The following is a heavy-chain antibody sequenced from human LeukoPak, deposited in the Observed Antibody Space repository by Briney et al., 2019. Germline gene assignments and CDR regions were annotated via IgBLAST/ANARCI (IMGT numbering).Heavy chain of an antibody. CDR2: ISAFTGNT. CDR1: DYSFSSYG. V-gene: IGHV1-18*01. D-gene: IGHD2-15*01. J-gene: IGHJ4*02. Sequence: ASVKVSCKTSDYSFSSYGFTWVRQAPGQGLEWMGWISAFTGNTTYAQKFQGRVTMTTDSTSSTAYMELRSLTSDDTAVYYCMRVPELPDYWGQGTLVTVSS. CDR3: MRVPELPDY.